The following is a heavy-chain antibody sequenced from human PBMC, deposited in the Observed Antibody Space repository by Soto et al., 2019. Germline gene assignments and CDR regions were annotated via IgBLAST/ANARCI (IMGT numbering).Heavy chain of an antibody. CDR2: ISGDGGST. J-gene: IGHJ4*02. CDR3: AKGYYDTLTGHTY. Sequence: GGSLRLSCAASGFTFSSYAMSWVRQVPGKGLEWISLISGDGGSTYYADSVKGRFTISRDNSHNTLHLQMNTLRAEDTAVYYCAKGYYDTLTGHTYWGQGTLVTVSS. V-gene: IGHV3-23*01. CDR1: GFTFSSYA. D-gene: IGHD3-9*01.